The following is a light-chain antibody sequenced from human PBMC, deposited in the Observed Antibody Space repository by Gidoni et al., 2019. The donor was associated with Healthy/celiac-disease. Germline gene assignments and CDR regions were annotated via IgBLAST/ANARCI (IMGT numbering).Light chain of an antibody. Sequence: NFLLPQPHSVSESPGTTVTISCTRSSGSIASNYVQWYQQRPGSSPTTGIYEANQRPSGVPYRFSSSSDSSSNAASLTISGLKTEDEADYCWQSYDSSNHVVFGGGTKLTVL. J-gene: IGLJ2*01. CDR1: SGSIASNY. V-gene: IGLV6-57*01. CDR3: QSYDSSNHVV. CDR2: EAN.